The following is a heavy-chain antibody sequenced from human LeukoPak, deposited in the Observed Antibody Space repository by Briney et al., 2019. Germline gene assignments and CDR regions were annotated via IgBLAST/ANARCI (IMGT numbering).Heavy chain of an antibody. J-gene: IGHJ4*02. Sequence: PGGSLRLSCAASGFTFDDYGMSWVRQAPGKGLEWVSGINWNGGSTGYADSVKGRFTISRDNAKNSLYLQMNSLRAEDTAVYYCARDWENYYDSTLYDYWGQGTLVTVSS. CDR1: GFTFDDYG. CDR3: ARDWENYYDSTLYDY. CDR2: INWNGGST. D-gene: IGHD3-22*01. V-gene: IGHV3-20*04.